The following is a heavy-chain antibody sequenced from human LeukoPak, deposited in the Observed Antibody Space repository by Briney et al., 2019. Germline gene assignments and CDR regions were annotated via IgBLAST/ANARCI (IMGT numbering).Heavy chain of an antibody. CDR2: ISGSGGST. J-gene: IGHJ3*02. CDR1: GFTFSSYA. V-gene: IGHV3-23*01. Sequence: GGSLRLSCAVSGFTFSSYAMSWVRQAPGKGLEWVSAISGSGGSTYYADSVKGRFTISRDNSKNTLYLQMNSLRAEDTAVYYCAAVLRFLEWLPQPLGAFDIWGQGTMVTVSS. CDR3: AAVLRFLEWLPQPLGAFDI. D-gene: IGHD3-3*01.